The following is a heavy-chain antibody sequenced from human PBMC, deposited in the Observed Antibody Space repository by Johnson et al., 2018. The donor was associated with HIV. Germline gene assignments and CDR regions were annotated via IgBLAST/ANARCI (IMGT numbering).Heavy chain of an antibody. D-gene: IGHD2-8*01. CDR1: GFTFSDYY. Sequence: QVQLVESGGGLVKPGGSLRLSCAASGFTFSDYYMSWIRQAPGKGLEWVSYINSEGSIITYADSVKGRFTVSRDNAKNTLLLQMNSLRPEDTAVYYCTRGYCTHGVCYTKVDAFDMWGQGTMVTVSS. J-gene: IGHJ3*02. V-gene: IGHV3-11*04. CDR2: INSEGSII. CDR3: TRGYCTHGVCYTKVDAFDM.